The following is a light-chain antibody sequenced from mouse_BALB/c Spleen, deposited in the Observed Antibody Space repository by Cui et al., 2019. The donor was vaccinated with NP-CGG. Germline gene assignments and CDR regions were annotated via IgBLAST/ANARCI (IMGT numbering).Light chain of an antibody. J-gene: IGLJ1*01. V-gene: IGLV1*01. CDR3: ALWYSNHWV. Sequence: QAVMTQESALTTSPGETVTLTCRSSTGAVTTSNHANWVQEKPDHLFTGLIGGTNNRTPGIPARFSGSLIGDKAALTITGAQTEDEAIYFCALWYSNHWVFGGGTKLTVL. CDR2: GTN. CDR1: TGAVTTSNH.